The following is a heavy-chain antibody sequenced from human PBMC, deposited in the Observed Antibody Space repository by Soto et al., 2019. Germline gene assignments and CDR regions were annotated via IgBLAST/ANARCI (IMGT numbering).Heavy chain of an antibody. CDR3: VKDHGGSFDQ. CDR2: ITWDGRTT. D-gene: IGHD2-15*01. J-gene: IGHJ4*02. V-gene: IGHV3-43*01. CDR1: GFNFEDFS. Sequence: EVQLVQNERFLIQPGGSRRLSCAASGFNFEDFSMHWVRQGPGKGLEWIALITWDGRTTRYADSVDGRFTIFRDNTKKSLFLDMNSLTADDTAVYYRVKDHGGSFDQWGPGPLVTVSS.